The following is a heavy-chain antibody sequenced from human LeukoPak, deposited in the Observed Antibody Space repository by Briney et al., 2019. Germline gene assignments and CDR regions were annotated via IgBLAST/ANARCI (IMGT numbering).Heavy chain of an antibody. D-gene: IGHD2-15*01. CDR2: ISYDGSNK. V-gene: IGHV3-30-3*01. CDR1: GFTFSSYA. CDR3: ASTQDLNY. J-gene: IGHJ4*02. Sequence: PGRSLRLSCAASGFTFSSYAMHWVRQAPGKGLEWVAVISYDGSNKYYADSVKGRFTISRGNSKNTLYLQMNSLRAEDTAVYYCASTQDLNYWGQGTLVTVSS.